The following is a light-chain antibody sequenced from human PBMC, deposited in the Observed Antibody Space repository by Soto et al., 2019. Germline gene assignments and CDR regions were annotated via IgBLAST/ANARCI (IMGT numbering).Light chain of an antibody. CDR1: SGHSSYA. Sequence: QPVLTQSPCASASLGASFKLTCTLSSGHSSYAIAWHQQQPEKGPRYLMKLNSDGSHSKGDGIPDRFSGSSSGAERYLTISSLQSEDEADYYCQTWGTGTVVFGGGTQLTVL. J-gene: IGLJ2*01. CDR3: QTWGTGTVV. V-gene: IGLV4-69*01. CDR2: LNSDGSH.